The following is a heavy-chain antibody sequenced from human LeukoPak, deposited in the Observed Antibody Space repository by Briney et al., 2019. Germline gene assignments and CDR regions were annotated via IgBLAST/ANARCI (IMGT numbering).Heavy chain of an antibody. CDR1: GFTFSSYW. D-gene: IGHD6-19*01. CDR2: ISYDGSNK. Sequence: GGSLRLSCAASGFTFSSYWMSWVRQAPGKGLEWVAVISYDGSNKYYADSVKGRFTISRDNSKNTLYLQMNSLRAEDTAVYYCAKGWLNYGMDVWGQGTTVTVSS. CDR3: AKGWLNYGMDV. J-gene: IGHJ6*02. V-gene: IGHV3-30*18.